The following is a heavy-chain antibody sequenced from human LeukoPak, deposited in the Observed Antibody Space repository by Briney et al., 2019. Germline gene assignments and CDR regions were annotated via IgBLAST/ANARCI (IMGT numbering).Heavy chain of an antibody. Sequence: PGGSLRLSCAAAGFTLSTYWMHWVRQAPGKGLVWVSHINPDGRTTRYANSVTGRFTISRDNAKNTADLQMSSLRAEDTAVYYCAKDVASPIVGATYFDYWGQGTLVTVSS. CDR1: GFTLSTYW. CDR2: INPDGRTT. CDR3: AKDVASPIVGATYFDY. D-gene: IGHD1-26*01. V-gene: IGHV3-74*01. J-gene: IGHJ4*02.